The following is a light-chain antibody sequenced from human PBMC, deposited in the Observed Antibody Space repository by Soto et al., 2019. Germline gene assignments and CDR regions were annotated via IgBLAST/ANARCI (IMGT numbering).Light chain of an antibody. Sequence: DIQMTQSPSTLSASVGDRVTITCRASQTISSWLAWHQQKSGRAPKLLIYDASSLEGGVPSRFSGSGSGTEFTLTISSLQAADFETYYCQQYSDYQYTFGQGTKVEI. CDR3: QQYSDYQYT. CDR1: QTISSW. CDR2: DAS. V-gene: IGKV1-5*01. J-gene: IGKJ2*01.